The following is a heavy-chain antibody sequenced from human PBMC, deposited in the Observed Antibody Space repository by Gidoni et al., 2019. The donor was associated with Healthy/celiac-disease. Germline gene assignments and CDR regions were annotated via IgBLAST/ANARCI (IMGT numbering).Heavy chain of an antibody. J-gene: IGHJ4*02. D-gene: IGHD6-13*01. V-gene: IGHV4-39*01. CDR1: GGSIRSSSYY. CDR2: IYYSGST. CDR3: ARHRIAAAGYFDY. Sequence: QLQLQESGPGLVKPSETLSLTCTVSGGSIRSSSYYWGWIRQPPGKGLEWIGSIYYSGSTYYNPSLKSRVTISVDTSKNQFSLKLSSVTAADTAVYYCARHRIAAAGYFDYWGQGTLVTVSS.